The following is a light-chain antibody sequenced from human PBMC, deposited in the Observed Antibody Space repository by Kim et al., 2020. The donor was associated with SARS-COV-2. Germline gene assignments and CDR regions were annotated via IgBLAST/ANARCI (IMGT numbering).Light chain of an antibody. V-gene: IGKV4-1*01. CDR1: QSLLDSSKNQNY. CDR3: QEDYSTPRT. J-gene: IGKJ1*01. CDR2: WAS. Sequence: DIVMSQSPDSLAVSLGERATINCKSSQSLLDSSKNQNYLAWYQQKPGQSPKLLIYWASTRESGVPDRFSGSGSGTDFTLTISSLQAEDVANYYCQEDYSTPRTFGQGTKVDIK.